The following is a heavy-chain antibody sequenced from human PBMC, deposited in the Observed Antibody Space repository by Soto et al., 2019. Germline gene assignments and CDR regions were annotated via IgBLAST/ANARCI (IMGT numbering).Heavy chain of an antibody. CDR2: INHSGTT. J-gene: IGHJ5*02. D-gene: IGHD3-10*01. CDR1: GGPFSGYY. CDR3: ARGRSYYGAGSLNWFDP. V-gene: IGHV4-34*01. Sequence: QVQLQQWGAGLLKPSETLSLTCGVYGGPFSGYYWSWIRQPPGKGLEWIGEINHSGTTNYTPSLKSRVTTSIDTSKNQFSLKLSSVTAADTAVYYCARGRSYYGAGSLNWFDPWGQGTLVTVSS.